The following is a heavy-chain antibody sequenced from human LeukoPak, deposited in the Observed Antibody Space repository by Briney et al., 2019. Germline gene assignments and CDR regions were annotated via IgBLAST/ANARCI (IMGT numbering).Heavy chain of an antibody. CDR3: AREDTAMVMDV. CDR2: IIPIFGTA. D-gene: IGHD5-18*01. J-gene: IGHJ6*04. V-gene: IGHV1-69*06. Sequence: ASVTVSFKASGGTFSSYAISWVRQAPGQGLEWMGGIIPIFGTANYAQKFQGRVTITADKSTSTAYMELSSLRSEDTAVYYCAREDTAMVMDVWGKGTTVTVSS. CDR1: GGTFSSYA.